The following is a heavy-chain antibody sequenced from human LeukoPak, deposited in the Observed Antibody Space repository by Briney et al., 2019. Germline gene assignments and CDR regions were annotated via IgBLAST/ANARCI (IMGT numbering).Heavy chain of an antibody. CDR2: INPSGGST. J-gene: IGHJ3*02. CDR1: GYTFTSYY. CDR3: AREATLAAFDI. V-gene: IGHV1-46*01. D-gene: IGHD1-26*01. Sequence: GASVKVSCKASGYTFTSYYMHWVRQAPGQGLEWMGIINPSGGSTSYAQKFQGRVTMTRDMSTSTVYMELSSLRSEDTAVYYCAREATLAAFDIWGQGTMVTVSS.